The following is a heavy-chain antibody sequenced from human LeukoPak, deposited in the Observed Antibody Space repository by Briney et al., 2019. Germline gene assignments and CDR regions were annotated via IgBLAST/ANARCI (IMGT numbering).Heavy chain of an antibody. V-gene: IGHV3-21*01. D-gene: IGHD3-3*01. J-gene: IGHJ4*02. CDR2: ISSSSTNI. CDR1: GFTFSNYN. Sequence: GGSLRLSCAASGFTFSNYNMNWVRQAPGKGLEWVSYISSSSTNIYYTDSVKGRFTISRDNAKNSLYLQMNCLRAEDTAVYYCATPLRFLEWFSFDYWGQGTLVTVSS. CDR3: ATPLRFLEWFSFDY.